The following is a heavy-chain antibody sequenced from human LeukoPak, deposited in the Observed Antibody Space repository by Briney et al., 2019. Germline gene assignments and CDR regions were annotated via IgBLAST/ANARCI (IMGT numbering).Heavy chain of an antibody. J-gene: IGHJ5*02. D-gene: IGHD3-10*01. CDR1: GASISVSNTY. V-gene: IGHV4-39*01. Sequence: PSETLSLTCTASGASISVSNTYWARIRQPPGKGLGWVGSIYFSGTTDYNPSLKSRVTISLDTSKNQFSLELSSVTAADTAVYYCARHDYYNSVNWFDPWGQGALVTVSS. CDR3: ARHDYYNSVNWFDP. CDR2: IYFSGTT.